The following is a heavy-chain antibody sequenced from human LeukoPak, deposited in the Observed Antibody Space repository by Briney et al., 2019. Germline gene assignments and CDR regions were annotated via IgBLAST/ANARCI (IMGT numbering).Heavy chain of an antibody. V-gene: IGHV3-23*01. CDR2: ISGSGSST. Sequence: GGSLRLSCAASGLTLSGYAWTWFRQAPGKGRDWVSDISGSGSSTYYADSMKGRFTISRDNSKNTVFLQVNSLRADDTAVYYCAKKASGSYFDYWGQGTLVTVSS. D-gene: IGHD6-25*01. J-gene: IGHJ4*02. CDR3: AKKASGSYFDY. CDR1: GLTLSGYA.